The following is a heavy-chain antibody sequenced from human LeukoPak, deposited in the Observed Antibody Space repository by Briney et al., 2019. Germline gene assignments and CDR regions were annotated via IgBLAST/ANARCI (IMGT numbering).Heavy chain of an antibody. D-gene: IGHD4-11*01. CDR3: ARARDYSNYVFYYYYYMDV. V-gene: IGHV1-2*02. J-gene: IGHJ6*03. CDR1: GYTFTGYY. CDR2: INPNSGGT. Sequence: ASVKVSCKASGYTFTGYYMHWVRQAPGQGLEWMGWINPNSGGTNYAQKFQSRVTMTRDTSISTAYMELSRLRSDDTAVYYCARARDYSNYVFYYYYYMDVWGKGTTVTVSS.